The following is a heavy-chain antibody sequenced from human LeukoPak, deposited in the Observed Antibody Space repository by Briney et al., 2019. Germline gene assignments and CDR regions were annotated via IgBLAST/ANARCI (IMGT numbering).Heavy chain of an antibody. J-gene: IGHJ3*02. V-gene: IGHV4-61*02. CDR1: GGSISSGIYY. CDR3: AREGTISRAFDI. Sequence: SETPSLTCTVSGGSISSGIYYWSWIRQPAGKGLQWIGRIYTSGSTNYNPSLKSQVTISVDTSKNQFSLKLSSVTAADTAVYYCAREGTISRAFDIWGQGTMVTVSS. CDR2: IYTSGST. D-gene: IGHD3-3*01.